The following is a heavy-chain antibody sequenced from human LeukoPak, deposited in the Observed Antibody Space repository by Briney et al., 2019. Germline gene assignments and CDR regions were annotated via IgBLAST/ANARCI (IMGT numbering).Heavy chain of an antibody. CDR1: GYTFNSYA. Sequence: ASVKVSCKASGYTFNSYAMNWVRQAPGQGLEWMGWISAYNGNTNYAQKLQGRVTMTTDTSTSTAYMELRSLRSDDTAVYYCARDSDYSEGDAFDIWGQGTMVTVSS. D-gene: IGHD4-17*01. CDR3: ARDSDYSEGDAFDI. CDR2: ISAYNGNT. J-gene: IGHJ3*02. V-gene: IGHV1-18*01.